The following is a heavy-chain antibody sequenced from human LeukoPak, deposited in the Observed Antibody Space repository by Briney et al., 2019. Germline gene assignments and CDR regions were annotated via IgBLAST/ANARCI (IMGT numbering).Heavy chain of an antibody. CDR1: GSTFTSYY. J-gene: IGHJ6*03. CDR2: TNTSGGST. V-gene: IGHV1-46*01. Sequence: GASVKLSCTSSGSTFTSYYKPLIRHPPAPGLELMGITNTSGGSTSNAQKFQGRVTMTRDTSTSTVYMELSSLRSEDTAVYYCARDLNYYDSSGYSNHYYYYYMDVWGKGTTVTVSS. CDR3: ARDLNYYDSSGYSNHYYYYYMDV. D-gene: IGHD3-22*01.